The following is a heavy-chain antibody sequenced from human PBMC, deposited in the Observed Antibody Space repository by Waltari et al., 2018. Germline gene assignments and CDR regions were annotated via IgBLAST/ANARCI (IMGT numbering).Heavy chain of an antibody. Sequence: QLQLQESGPGLVKPSETLSLTCTVSSGAISSSGYYWGWIRQPPGKGLEWMGRIYYSVKPYYNPSLKNRVTISVDTSKNQFSLKVTSVTAADTAVYYCAKVWKNYRTDYWGQGTLVTVSS. V-gene: IGHV4-39*07. CDR3: AKVWKNYRTDY. CDR2: IYYSVKP. J-gene: IGHJ4*02. D-gene: IGHD1-7*01. CDR1: SGAISSSGYY.